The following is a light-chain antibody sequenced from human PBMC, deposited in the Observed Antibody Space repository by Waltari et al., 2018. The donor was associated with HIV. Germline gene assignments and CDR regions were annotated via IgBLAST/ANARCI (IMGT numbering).Light chain of an antibody. J-gene: IGLJ1*01. CDR1: SSNIGRTY. V-gene: IGLV1-47*01. CDR3: ASWDDGLSGHV. CDR2: RND. Sequence: QPVLTQPPSASDTPGQSLSISCSGGSSNIGRTYVFGYQQFANMAPNLLVSRNDQRASGVPDRFSGSRSGTSASLVISGLRAEDEALYYCASWDDGLSGHVFGSGTTVFVL.